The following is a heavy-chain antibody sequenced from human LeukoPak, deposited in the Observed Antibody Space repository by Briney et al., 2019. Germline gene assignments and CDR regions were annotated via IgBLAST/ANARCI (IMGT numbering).Heavy chain of an antibody. CDR2: IWYDGSYK. D-gene: IGHD6-13*01. CDR1: GFTFSNYG. CDR3: ARDTLIAAPKTGTVTRVGWFDT. J-gene: IGHJ5*02. Sequence: PGGSLRHSCAASGFTFSNYGMHWVRQAPGKGLEWVAVIWYDGSYKSYGDSVKGRFTISRDNSKNTLFLQMNSLRADDTAVYYCARDTLIAAPKTGTVTRVGWFDTWGQGTLVTVSS. V-gene: IGHV3-33*01.